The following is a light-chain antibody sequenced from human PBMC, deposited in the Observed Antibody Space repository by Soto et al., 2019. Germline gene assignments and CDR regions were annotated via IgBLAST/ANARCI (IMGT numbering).Light chain of an antibody. CDR1: SSDIGSSP. V-gene: IGLV1-44*01. CDR2: SDN. Sequence: QAVVTQPPSASGTPGQRVTISCSGSSSDIGSSPVNWYQHLPGTAPKLFIYSDNQRPSGVPDRFSGSKSGTSASLAISGLQSDDEADYYCAAWDDSLTTYVFGTGTKLTVL. CDR3: AAWDDSLTTYV. J-gene: IGLJ1*01.